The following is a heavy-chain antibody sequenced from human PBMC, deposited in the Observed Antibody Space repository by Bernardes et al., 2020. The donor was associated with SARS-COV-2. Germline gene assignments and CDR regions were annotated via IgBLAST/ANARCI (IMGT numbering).Heavy chain of an antibody. J-gene: IGHJ6*02. Sequence: SETLSLTCTVSGGSISSYYWSWIRQPPGKGLEWIGYIYYSGSTNYNPSLKSRVTISVDTSKNQFSLKLSSVTAADTAVYYCARTSGSYYIYGMDVWGQGTTVTVSS. CDR3: ARTSGSYYIYGMDV. CDR1: GGSISSYY. CDR2: IYYSGST. V-gene: IGHV4-59*08. D-gene: IGHD3-10*01.